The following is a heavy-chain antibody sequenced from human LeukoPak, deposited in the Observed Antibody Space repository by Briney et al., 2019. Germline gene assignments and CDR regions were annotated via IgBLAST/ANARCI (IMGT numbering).Heavy chain of an antibody. J-gene: IGHJ3*02. CDR1: GFTFRSYA. CDR3: AKDQYGEAFDI. D-gene: IGHD4-17*01. V-gene: IGHV3-23*01. Sequence: GGSLRLSCAASGFTFRSYAMNWVRQAPGNGLESVSAISGSGSATYYADSVKGRFTISRDNSKNTLYLQMNSLRAEDTAVYYCAKDQYGEAFDIWGPGTMVTVSS. CDR2: ISGSGSAT.